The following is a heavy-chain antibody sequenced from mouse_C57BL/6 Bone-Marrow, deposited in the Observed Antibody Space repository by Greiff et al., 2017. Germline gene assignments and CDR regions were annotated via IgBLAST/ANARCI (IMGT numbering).Heavy chain of an antibody. J-gene: IGHJ1*03. Sequence: EVQLQESGPGLVKPSQSLSLTCSVTGYSITSGYYWNWIRQFPGNKLEWMGYISYDGSNNYNPSLKNRISITRDTSKNQFFLKLNSVTTEDTATYYCARVLDFDVWGTGTTVTVSS. CDR1: GYSITSGYY. CDR2: ISYDGSN. V-gene: IGHV3-6*01. CDR3: ARVLDFDV.